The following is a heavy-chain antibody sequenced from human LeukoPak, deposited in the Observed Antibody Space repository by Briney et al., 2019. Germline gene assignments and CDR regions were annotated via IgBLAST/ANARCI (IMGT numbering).Heavy chain of an antibody. J-gene: IGHJ4*02. Sequence: SETLSLTCTVSGYSISTGYYWGWIRQPPGKGLEWIGSIYHSGSTYYNPSLKSRVTTSVDTSKNHFSLKLSSVTAADSAMYYCARAVYYDSHGPSAVYYFDYWGQGTLVTVSS. CDR1: GYSISTGYY. CDR3: ARAVYYDSHGPSAVYYFDY. V-gene: IGHV4-38-2*02. D-gene: IGHD3-22*01. CDR2: IYHSGST.